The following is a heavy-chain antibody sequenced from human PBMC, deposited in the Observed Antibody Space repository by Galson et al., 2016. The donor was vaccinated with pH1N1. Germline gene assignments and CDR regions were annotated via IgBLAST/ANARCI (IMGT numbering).Heavy chain of an antibody. V-gene: IGHV3-48*03. Sequence: SLRLSCAASGFTFSGFEMNWVRQAPGKGLEWISYITTSGDSLYYADSVKGRFTISRDNAKNSLYLRMNSLRVEDTAVYYCARDYYYYYGMDVWGQGTTVTVSS. J-gene: IGHJ6*02. CDR1: GFTFSGFE. CDR2: ITTSGDSL. CDR3: ARDYYYYYGMDV.